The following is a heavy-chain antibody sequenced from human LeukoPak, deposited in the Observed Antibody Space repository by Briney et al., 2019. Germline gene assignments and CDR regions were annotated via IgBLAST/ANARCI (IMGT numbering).Heavy chain of an antibody. V-gene: IGHV4-4*07. CDR2: VYADGRS. CDR1: GGSVSNYY. Sequence: PSETLSLTCTVSGGSVSNYYWSWIRQPAGEGLEWIGRVYADGRSNYSPSLRSRVAMSVDTSKSQFSLRLSSVTAADTAVYYCARMYSGTYGGIDYWGQGTLVTVSS. CDR3: ARMYSGTYGGIDY. J-gene: IGHJ4*02. D-gene: IGHD1-26*01.